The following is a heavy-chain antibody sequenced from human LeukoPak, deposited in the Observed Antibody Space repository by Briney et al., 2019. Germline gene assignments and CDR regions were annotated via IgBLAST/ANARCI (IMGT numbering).Heavy chain of an antibody. CDR1: GDSVSSNSAA. J-gene: IGHJ4*02. V-gene: IGHV6-1*01. CDR3: ARDRGWLIDY. Sequence: SQTLSLTCAISGDSVSSNSAAWNWVRQSPSRGLEVLGRTYYRSKWYNDYAISVKGRITINADTSKNQFSLQLNSVTPEDTAMYYCARDRGWLIDYWGQGTLVTVSS. CDR2: TYYRSKWYN. D-gene: IGHD6-19*01.